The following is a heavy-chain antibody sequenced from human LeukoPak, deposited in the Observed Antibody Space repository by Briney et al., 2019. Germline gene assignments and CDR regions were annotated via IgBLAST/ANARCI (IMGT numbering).Heavy chain of an antibody. CDR3: ARAAEVRWLGELSRFDY. D-gene: IGHD3-10*01. CDR2: ISSSDSTI. CDR1: GYPFSRYG. V-gene: IGHV3-48*03. Sequence: GGPLTLSCAASGYPFSRYGMSWVRQAPGRGVEWVSYISSSDSTIYYVDSVKGRLTISRDNAQNSLYLQMNILRAEDTAVYYCARAAEVRWLGELSRFDYWGQGTLVTVSS. J-gene: IGHJ4*02.